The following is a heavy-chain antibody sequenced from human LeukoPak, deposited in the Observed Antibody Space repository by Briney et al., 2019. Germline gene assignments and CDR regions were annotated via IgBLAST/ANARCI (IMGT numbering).Heavy chain of an antibody. D-gene: IGHD6-19*01. CDR3: AKDRYSSGPRYFDY. CDR2: ISSSSSYI. Sequence: PGGSLRLSCAASGFTFSTYSMNWVRQAPGKGLEWFSYISSSSSYIYYAGSVKGRFTISRDNSKNTLYLQMNSLRAEDTAVYYCAKDRYSSGPRYFDYWGQGTLVTVSS. J-gene: IGHJ4*02. V-gene: IGHV3-21*05. CDR1: GFTFSTYS.